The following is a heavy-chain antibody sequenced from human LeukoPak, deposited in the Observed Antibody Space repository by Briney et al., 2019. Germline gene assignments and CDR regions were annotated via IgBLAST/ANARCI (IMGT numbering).Heavy chain of an antibody. CDR3: ARDKEATI. CDR2: ISNNGGYT. D-gene: IGHD5-12*01. J-gene: IGHJ4*02. CDR1: GFTFSSSA. V-gene: IGHV3-23*01. Sequence: GWSLRLSCAASGFTFSSSAMSWVRQAPGKGLEWVSAISNNGGYTYYADSVQGRFTISRDNSKSTLCLQMNSLRAEDTAVYYCARDKEATIWGQGTLVTVSS.